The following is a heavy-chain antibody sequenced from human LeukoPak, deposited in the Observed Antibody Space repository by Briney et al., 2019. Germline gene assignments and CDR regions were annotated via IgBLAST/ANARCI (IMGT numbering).Heavy chain of an antibody. CDR3: ARRSRYGQYYYMDV. D-gene: IGHD4-17*01. V-gene: IGHV1-18*01. Sequence: GASVKVSCKASGYTLTSYGISWVRQAPGQGLECMGWISAYNGNTNYAQKLQGRVTMTTDTSTSTAYMELRSLRSDDTAVYYCARRSRYGQYYYMDVWGKGTTVTVSS. CDR2: ISAYNGNT. J-gene: IGHJ6*03. CDR1: GYTLTSYG.